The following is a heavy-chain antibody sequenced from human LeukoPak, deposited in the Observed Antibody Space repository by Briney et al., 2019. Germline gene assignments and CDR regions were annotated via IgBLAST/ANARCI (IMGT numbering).Heavy chain of an antibody. J-gene: IGHJ4*02. CDR2: IYYTGST. D-gene: IGHD4-11*01. CDR1: GGSISSDH. Sequence: SETLSLTCTVSGGSISSDHWSWIRQPPGKGLEWIGYIYYTGSTNYNPSLKSRLTISVDTSKNQFSLYLSSETAADTAVYYCARGTVTTRYFDYWGQGTLVTVSS. CDR3: ARGTVTTRYFDY. V-gene: IGHV4-59*08.